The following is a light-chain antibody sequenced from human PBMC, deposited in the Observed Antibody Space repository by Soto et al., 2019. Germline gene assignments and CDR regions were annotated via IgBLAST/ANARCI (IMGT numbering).Light chain of an antibody. Sequence: DIQLTQSPSPLSASVGDRVTITCRASQSINSWLAWYQQRPGKAPKLLMYKASSLQSGVPSRFSGSGSGTEFTLTISRLQPDDFATYYCQQYNSYPHTFGQGTKLEIK. V-gene: IGKV1-5*03. J-gene: IGKJ2*01. CDR2: KAS. CDR1: QSINSW. CDR3: QQYNSYPHT.